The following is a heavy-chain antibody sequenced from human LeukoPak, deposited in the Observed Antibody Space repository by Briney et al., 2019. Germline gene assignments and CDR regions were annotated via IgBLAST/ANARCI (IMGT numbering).Heavy chain of an antibody. CDR3: ARAPITSPFYFDY. D-gene: IGHD2-2*01. V-gene: IGHV3-20*03. Sequence: GGPRGFPVQAPGLAFDEQGMAWFGQVPGKGLEWVSGINWSGGSTGYADPLRGRFTISRDNAKNSLYLQMDSLRAEDTALYYCARAPITSPFYFDYWGQGTLVTVSS. J-gene: IGHJ4*02. CDR2: INWSGGST. CDR1: GLAFDEQG.